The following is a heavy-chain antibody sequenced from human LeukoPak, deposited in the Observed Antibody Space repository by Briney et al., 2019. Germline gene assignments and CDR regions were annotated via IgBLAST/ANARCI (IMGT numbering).Heavy chain of an antibody. CDR1: GFTFSSYR. V-gene: IGHV3-30*03. Sequence: PGGPLTLSCAASGFTFSSYRMHWVRQAPGKGLEWVAVISYDGSNKYYADSVKGRFTISRDNYKNTLYLQMNSLRAEDTAVYSCATEVGDNRAVAGDNAFDIWGHGTMVTVSS. D-gene: IGHD6-19*01. CDR3: ATEVGDNRAVAGDNAFDI. CDR2: ISYDGSNK. J-gene: IGHJ3*02.